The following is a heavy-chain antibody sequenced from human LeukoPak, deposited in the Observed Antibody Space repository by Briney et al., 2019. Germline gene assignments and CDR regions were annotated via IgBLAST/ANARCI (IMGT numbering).Heavy chain of an antibody. V-gene: IGHV4-31*03. CDR1: GGSISSGGYY. Sequence: SETLSLTCTVSGGSISSGGYYWGWIRQHPGKGLEWIGYIYYSGSTYYDPSLKSRVTISVDTSKNQFSLKLSSVTAADTAVYYCARDRGYCSSTSCYSLGYYYYGMDVWGKGTTVTVSS. CDR2: IYYSGST. J-gene: IGHJ6*04. D-gene: IGHD2-2*02. CDR3: ARDRGYCSSTSCYSLGYYYYGMDV.